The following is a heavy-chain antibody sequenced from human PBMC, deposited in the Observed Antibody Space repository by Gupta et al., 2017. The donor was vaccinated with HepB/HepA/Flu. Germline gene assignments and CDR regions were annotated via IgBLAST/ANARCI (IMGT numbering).Heavy chain of an antibody. CDR2: IYYSGRT. Sequence: QVQLQQSGPGLVKPSQTLSLTCTVSGGSISSGDYYWSWIRQPPGKGREWIGYIYYSGRTYYNPSRKSRVTISVDKSKNKFSLKLSSVTAADTAVYYCARAQHPGIAAAGIDYGGQGTLVTVSS. CDR3: ARAQHPGIAAAGIDY. CDR1: GGSISSGDYY. V-gene: IGHV4-30-4*01. J-gene: IGHJ4*02. D-gene: IGHD6-13*01.